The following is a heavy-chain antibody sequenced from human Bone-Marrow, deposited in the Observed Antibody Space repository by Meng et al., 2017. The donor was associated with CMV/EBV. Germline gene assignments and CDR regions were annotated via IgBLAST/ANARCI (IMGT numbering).Heavy chain of an antibody. D-gene: IGHD3-22*01. J-gene: IGHJ4*02. V-gene: IGHV3-7*01. CDR2: IKQDGSEK. Sequence: GESLKISCAASGFTFSSYWMSWVRQAPGKGLEWAANIKQDGSEKYYVDSVKGRFTISRDNAKNSLYLQMNSLRAEDTAVYYCARVQPDYYDSSGYLDYWGQGTLVTAPQ. CDR1: GFTFSSYW. CDR3: ARVQPDYYDSSGYLDY.